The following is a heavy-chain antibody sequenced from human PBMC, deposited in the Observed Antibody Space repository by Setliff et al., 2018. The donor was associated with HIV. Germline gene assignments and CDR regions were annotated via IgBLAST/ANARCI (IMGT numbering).Heavy chain of an antibody. D-gene: IGHD4-17*01. CDR2: IYYSGGT. CDR3: ASVRGDYGFYY. Sequence: SETLSLTCTVSGGSISSYYWSWIRQPPGKGLEWIGYIYYSGGTNYNPSLKSRVTISVDTSKNQFSLKLSSVTAADTAVYYCASVRGDYGFYYWGQGTLVTVSS. V-gene: IGHV4-59*01. J-gene: IGHJ4*02. CDR1: GGSISSYY.